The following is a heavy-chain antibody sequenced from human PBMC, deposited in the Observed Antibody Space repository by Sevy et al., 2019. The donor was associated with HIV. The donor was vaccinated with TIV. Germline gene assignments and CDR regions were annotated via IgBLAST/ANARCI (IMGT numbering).Heavy chain of an antibody. D-gene: IGHD1-26*01. Sequence: GGSLRLSCAASGFTFSSYGMHWVRQAPGKGLEWVAVISYDGSNKYYADSVKGPFTISRDNSKNTLYLQMNSLRAEDTAVYYCPKDENGSYLFRGHYCMDVWGQGTTVTVSS. CDR3: PKDENGSYLFRGHYCMDV. CDR1: GFTFSSYG. V-gene: IGHV3-30*18. CDR2: ISYDGSNK. J-gene: IGHJ6*02.